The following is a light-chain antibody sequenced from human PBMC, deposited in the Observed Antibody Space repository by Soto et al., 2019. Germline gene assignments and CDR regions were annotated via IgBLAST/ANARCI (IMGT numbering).Light chain of an antibody. CDR1: QTISSW. V-gene: IGKV1-5*03. Sequence: DIQRTQSPSTLSGSVGDRVTITCRASQTISSWLAWYQQKPGKAPKLLIYKASTLKSGVPSRFSGSGSGTEFTLTISSLRPDDFATYYCQHYNSYSGAFGQGTKV. CDR3: QHYNSYSGA. CDR2: KAS. J-gene: IGKJ1*01.